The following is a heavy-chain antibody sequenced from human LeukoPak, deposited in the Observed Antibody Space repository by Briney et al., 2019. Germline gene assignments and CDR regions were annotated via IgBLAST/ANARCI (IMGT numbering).Heavy chain of an antibody. CDR2: ISSSSSYT. D-gene: IGHD6-6*01. V-gene: IGHV3-11*06. J-gene: IGHJ5*02. CDR1: GFTFSDYY. CDR3: ARARIAAEDWFDP. Sequence: GGSLRLSCAASGFTFSDYYMSWIRQAPGKGLEWVSYISSSSSYTNYADSVKGRFTISRDNAKNSLYLQMNSLRAEDTAAYYCARARIAAEDWFDPWGQGTLVTVSS.